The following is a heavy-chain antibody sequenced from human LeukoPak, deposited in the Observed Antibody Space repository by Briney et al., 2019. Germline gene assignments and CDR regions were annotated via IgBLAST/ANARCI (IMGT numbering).Heavy chain of an antibody. J-gene: IGHJ4*02. CDR3: ARVTDYVLGYYFDY. CDR2: IYYSGST. D-gene: IGHD4-17*01. V-gene: IGHV4-39*07. Sequence: PSETLSLTCTVSGGSISSSSYYWGWIRQPPGKGLEWIGSIYYSGSTNYNPSLKSRVTISVDTSKNQFSLKLSSVTAADTAVYYCARVTDYVLGYYFDYWGQGTLVTVSS. CDR1: GGSISSSSYY.